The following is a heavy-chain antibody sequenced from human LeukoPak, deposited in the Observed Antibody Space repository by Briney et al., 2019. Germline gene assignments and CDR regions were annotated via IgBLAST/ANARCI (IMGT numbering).Heavy chain of an antibody. CDR3: AGVSSRLYYFDY. CDR1: GFTFSSYG. CDR2: IWYDGSNK. Sequence: GRSLRLSCAASGFTFSSYGMHWVRQAPGKGLEWVAVIWYDGSNKYYADSVKGRFTISRDNSKNTLYLQMNSLRAEDTAVYYCAGVSSRLYYFDYWGQGTTVTVSS. J-gene: IGHJ4*03. V-gene: IGHV3-33*01. D-gene: IGHD6-13*01.